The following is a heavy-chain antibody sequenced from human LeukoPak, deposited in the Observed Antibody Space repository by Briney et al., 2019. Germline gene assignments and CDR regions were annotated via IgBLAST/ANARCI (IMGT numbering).Heavy chain of an antibody. J-gene: IGHJ5*02. D-gene: IGHD2-2*01. V-gene: IGHV4-34*01. CDR2: INHSGST. CDR3: ARSVVPAAPPENSNNWFDP. Sequence: NPSETLSLTCAVYGGSFSGYYWSWIRQPPGKGLEWIGEINHSGSTNYNPSLKSRVTISVDTSKNQFSLKLSSVTAADTAVYYCARSVVPAAPPENSNNWFDPWGQGSLVTVSS. CDR1: GGSFSGYY.